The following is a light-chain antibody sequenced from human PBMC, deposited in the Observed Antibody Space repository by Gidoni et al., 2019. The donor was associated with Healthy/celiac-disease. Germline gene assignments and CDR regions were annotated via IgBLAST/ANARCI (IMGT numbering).Light chain of an antibody. V-gene: IGKV3-20*01. CDR3: QQYGSSSWT. J-gene: IGKJ1*01. Sequence: EIVLTQSPGTLSLSPGVRATLSCRASQSVSSSYLAWYQQKPGQAPRLLIYGASSRATGIPDRVSGSGSGTDFTLTISRLEPEDFAVYYCQQYGSSSWTFXXXTKVEIK. CDR2: GAS. CDR1: QSVSSSY.